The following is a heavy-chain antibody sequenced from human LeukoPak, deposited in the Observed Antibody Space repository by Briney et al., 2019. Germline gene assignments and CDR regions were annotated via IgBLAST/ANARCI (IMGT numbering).Heavy chain of an antibody. V-gene: IGHV3-21*01. CDR3: ARFETRGTGDFDN. Sequence: SGRSLRLSCEASGFSVRYYSMNWVRQAPGKALEWVASIRGSSIYIFYADSVRGRFTISRDDAKNSLYLQMNSLRVEDTAVYYCARFETRGTGDFDNWGQGTLVTVSS. CDR2: IRGSSIYI. CDR1: GFSVRYYS. D-gene: IGHD3/OR15-3a*01. J-gene: IGHJ4*02.